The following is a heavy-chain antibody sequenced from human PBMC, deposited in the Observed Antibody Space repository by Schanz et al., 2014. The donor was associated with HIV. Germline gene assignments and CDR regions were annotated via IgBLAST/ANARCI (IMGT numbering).Heavy chain of an antibody. D-gene: IGHD4-17*01. CDR1: GYTFSSHG. CDR2: ITPIFDTA. V-gene: IGHV1-69*13. CDR3: ARYLGGDDGDFYFDY. J-gene: IGHJ4*02. Sequence: QVQLVQSGGEVKNPGASVKVSCKASGYTFSSHGISWVRQAPGQGLEWMGGITPIFDTANYAQKFQGRVTITADEATSTAYMELSSLRSEDTAVYYCARYLGGDDGDFYFDYGGQGTLVTVSS.